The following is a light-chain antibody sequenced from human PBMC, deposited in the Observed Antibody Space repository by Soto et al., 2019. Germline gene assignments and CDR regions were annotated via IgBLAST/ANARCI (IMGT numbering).Light chain of an antibody. J-gene: IGKJ4*01. V-gene: IGKV3-20*01. Sequence: EIVLTQSPGTLSLSPGERATLSCRASQSVSSRSLAWYQQKPGQAPRLLIYGASSRATGIPDRFSGSGSGTGFTLTISRLEPEDFAVYYCQQYGSSPLTFGGGTKVEI. CDR1: QSVSSRS. CDR2: GAS. CDR3: QQYGSSPLT.